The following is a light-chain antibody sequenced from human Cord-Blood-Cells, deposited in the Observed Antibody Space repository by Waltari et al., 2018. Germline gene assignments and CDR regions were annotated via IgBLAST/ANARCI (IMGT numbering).Light chain of an antibody. CDR2: WAS. J-gene: IGKJ4*01. CDR1: QSVLFSPNNKNY. Sequence: DIVMTQSPDSLAVSLGERATINCKSSQSVLFSPNNKNYLAWYQQKPGQPPKLLIYWASTRESGVPDRFSGSGSGTDFTLTISSLQAEDVAVYYCQQYYSTPPTFGGGTKVEIK. V-gene: IGKV4-1*01. CDR3: QQYYSTPPT.